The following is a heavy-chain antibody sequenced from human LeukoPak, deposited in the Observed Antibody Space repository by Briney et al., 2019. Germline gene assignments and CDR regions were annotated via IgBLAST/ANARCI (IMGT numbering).Heavy chain of an antibody. J-gene: IGHJ4*02. CDR1: GFTFSRYA. Sequence: GGSLRLSCAASGFTFSRYAVTWVRQPPGKGLEWVSTISSGDVTTHYADSVQGRFTISRDNSKDTLYLQMSSVRVDDTAVYYCARDRGRYYDSRGFYWGYYFDSWGQGILVTVST. CDR2: ISSGDVTT. D-gene: IGHD3-22*01. V-gene: IGHV3-23*01. CDR3: ARDRGRYYDSRGFYWGYYFDS.